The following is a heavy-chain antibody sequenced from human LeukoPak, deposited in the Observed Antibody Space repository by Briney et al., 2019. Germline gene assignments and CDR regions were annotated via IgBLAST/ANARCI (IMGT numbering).Heavy chain of an antibody. D-gene: IGHD2/OR15-2a*01. CDR3: ATDAPRISDAFDI. CDR2: MNPISGNT. CDR1: GYTFTNYD. Sequence: ASVKVSCKTSGYTFTNYDINWVRQATGQGLEWMGWMNPISGNTGCAQKFQGRVTMTRNTSISTAYMELSSLRSEDTAVYYCATDAPRISDAFDIWGQGTMVTVSS. V-gene: IGHV1-8*01. J-gene: IGHJ3*02.